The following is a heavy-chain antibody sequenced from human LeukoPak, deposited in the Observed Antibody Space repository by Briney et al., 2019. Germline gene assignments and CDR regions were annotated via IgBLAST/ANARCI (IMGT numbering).Heavy chain of an antibody. CDR1: GGTFSSYA. J-gene: IGHJ4*02. V-gene: IGHV1-69*13. CDR3: ARCGVAATPVCYFDY. CDR2: IIPIFGTA. Sequence: SVKVSCKASGGTFSSYAISWVRQAPGQGLEWMGGIIPIFGTANYAQKFQGRVTITADESTSTAYMELSSLRSEDTAVYYCARCGVAATPVCYFDYWGQGALVTVSS. D-gene: IGHD2-15*01.